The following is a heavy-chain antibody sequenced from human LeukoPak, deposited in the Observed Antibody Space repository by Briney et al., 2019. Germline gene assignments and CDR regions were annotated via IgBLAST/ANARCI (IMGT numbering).Heavy chain of an antibody. D-gene: IGHD4-17*01. J-gene: IGHJ4*02. V-gene: IGHV1-69*05. CDR2: IIPIFGTA. CDR3: ARESVGYGVRYYFDY. CDR1: GGTFSSYA. Sequence: SVKVSCKASGGTFSSYAISWVRQAPGQGLEWMGGIIPIFGTANYAQKFQGRVTITTDESTSAAYMELSSLRSGDTALYYCARESVGYGVRYYFDYWGQGTLVTVSS.